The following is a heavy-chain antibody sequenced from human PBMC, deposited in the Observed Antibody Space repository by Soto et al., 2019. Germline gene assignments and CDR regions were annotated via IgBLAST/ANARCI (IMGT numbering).Heavy chain of an antibody. Sequence: PGGSLRLSCAASGFTFSSDGMHWVRQAPGKRLEWVAVIAYDGSNKYYADSVKGRLTISRDNSKNTLSLQMNSLRAADTAVYYCAKDQDGYLDYWGQGTLVTVSS. J-gene: IGHJ4*02. CDR3: AKDQDGYLDY. CDR2: IAYDGSNK. CDR1: GFTFSSDG. V-gene: IGHV3-30*18.